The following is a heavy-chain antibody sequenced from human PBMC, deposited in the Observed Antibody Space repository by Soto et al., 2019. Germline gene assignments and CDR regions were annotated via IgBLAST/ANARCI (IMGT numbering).Heavy chain of an antibody. J-gene: IGHJ5*02. CDR1: GGSISSGCYY. CDR3: ARFIVATIGVTWFDP. CDR2: IYYSGST. D-gene: IGHD5-12*01. V-gene: IGHV4-31*03. Sequence: PSETLSVTCPVSGGSISSGCYYWSWIRQHPGKGLEWIGYIYYSGSTYYNPSLKSRVTISVDTSKNQFSLKLSSVTAADTAVYYCARFIVATIGVTWFDPWGQGTLVTVSS.